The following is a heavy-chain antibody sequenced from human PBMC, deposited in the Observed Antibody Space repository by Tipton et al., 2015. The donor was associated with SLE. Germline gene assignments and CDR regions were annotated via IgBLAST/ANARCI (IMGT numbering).Heavy chain of an antibody. Sequence: LRLSCTVSDSSISIYYWSWIRQSPGKGLEWLGYISYGNTKYNPSLRSRLTISVDTSKNQFSLRLSSVTAADTAVYFCARSTTTMNLPRFDFWGLGTLVTVSS. D-gene: IGHD4-17*01. J-gene: IGHJ4*02. CDR3: ARSTTTMNLPRFDF. CDR1: DSSISIYY. V-gene: IGHV4-59*01. CDR2: ISYGNT.